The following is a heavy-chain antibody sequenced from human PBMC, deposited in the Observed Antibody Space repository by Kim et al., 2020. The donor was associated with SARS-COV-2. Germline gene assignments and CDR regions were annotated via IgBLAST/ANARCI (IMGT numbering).Heavy chain of an antibody. D-gene: IGHD3-10*01. CDR1: GGSFSGYY. V-gene: IGHV4-34*01. CDR2: INHSGST. J-gene: IGHJ4*02. CDR3: ARESYYYGSGSYIYFDY. Sequence: SETLSLTCAVYGGSFSGYYWSWIRQPPGKGLEWIGEINHSGSTNYNPSLKSRVTISVDTSKNQFSLKLSSVTAADTAVYYCARESYYYGSGSYIYFDYWGQGTLVTVSS.